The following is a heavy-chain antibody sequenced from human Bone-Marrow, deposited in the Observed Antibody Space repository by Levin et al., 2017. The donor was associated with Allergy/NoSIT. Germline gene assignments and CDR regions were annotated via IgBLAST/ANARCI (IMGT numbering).Heavy chain of an antibody. Sequence: NSGGSLRLSCAASGILFSSYDMNWVRQAPGKGLEWVSSISAGGNYIYYADSVKGRFTISRDNAKNSLFLQMNSLRAEDTAVYYCASWAMYHYDRSAFDYFSYAMAVWGQGTTVTVSS. J-gene: IGHJ6*02. CDR2: ISAGGNYI. CDR3: ASWAMYHYDRSAFDYFSYAMAV. V-gene: IGHV3-21*01. CDR1: GILFSSYD. D-gene: IGHD3-22*01.